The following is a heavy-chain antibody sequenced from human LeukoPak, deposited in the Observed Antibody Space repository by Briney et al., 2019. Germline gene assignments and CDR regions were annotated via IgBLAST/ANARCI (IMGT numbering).Heavy chain of an antibody. J-gene: IGHJ4*02. V-gene: IGHV4-31*03. CDR1: GGSISSGGFY. Sequence: SETLSLTCSVSGGSISSGGFYWSWIRQPPGQGLEWIGYIYHSGTSYYNPSLKSRLSMSVDTSETQFSLNLNSVTAADTAVYYCARDGDYHASGSVFFDFWGQGILVTVSS. CDR2: IYHSGTS. CDR3: ARDGDYHASGSVFFDF. D-gene: IGHD3-10*01.